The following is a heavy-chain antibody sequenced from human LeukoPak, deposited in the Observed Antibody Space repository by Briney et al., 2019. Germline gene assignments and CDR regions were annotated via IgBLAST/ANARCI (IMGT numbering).Heavy chain of an antibody. V-gene: IGHV3-30*14. CDR2: FSYDGYNK. CDR3: ARDRGAAAGN. D-gene: IGHD6-13*01. Sequence: GGSLRLSCAASGFTFSSYAMHWVRQAPGKGLEWVAVFSYDGYNKYYADSVKGRFTMSRDNSKNTVYLQMDSLRAEDTAVYYCARDRGAAAGNWGQGTLVTVSS. J-gene: IGHJ4*02. CDR1: GFTFSSYA.